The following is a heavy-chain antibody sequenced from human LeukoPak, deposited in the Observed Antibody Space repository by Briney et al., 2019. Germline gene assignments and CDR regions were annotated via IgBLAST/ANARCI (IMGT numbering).Heavy chain of an antibody. Sequence: SETLSLTCTVSGYSISSGYYWGWIRQPPGKGLEWIGSIYHSGSTYYNPSLKSRVTISVDTSKNQFSLKLSSVTAADTAVYYCARGYRFGYSGSSNWFDPWGQGTLVTVSS. CDR1: GYSISSGYY. CDR2: IYHSGST. CDR3: ARGYRFGYSGSSNWFDP. D-gene: IGHD1-26*01. V-gene: IGHV4-38-2*02. J-gene: IGHJ5*02.